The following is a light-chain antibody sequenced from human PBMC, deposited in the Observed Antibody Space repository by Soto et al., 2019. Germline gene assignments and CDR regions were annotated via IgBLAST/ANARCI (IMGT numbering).Light chain of an antibody. J-gene: IGKJ4*01. Sequence: EIVVTQSPATLSVSPGERATLSCRASQKISNTLAWSQHKPGQAPRLLIYGVSTRATGIPARFSGSGSGTEFTLTISSRQPDDFAVYYCQHYYNWPLITFGGGTKVEIK. CDR1: QKISNT. CDR3: QHYYNWPLIT. V-gene: IGKV3-15*01. CDR2: GVS.